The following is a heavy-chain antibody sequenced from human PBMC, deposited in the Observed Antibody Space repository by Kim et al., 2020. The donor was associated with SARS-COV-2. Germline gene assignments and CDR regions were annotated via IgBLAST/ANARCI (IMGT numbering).Heavy chain of an antibody. V-gene: IGHV4-34*01. CDR3: ARTRYGSGSYSSREPQKRYFDY. J-gene: IGHJ4*02. D-gene: IGHD3-10*01. Sequence: SETLSLTCAVYGGSFSGYYWSWIRQPPGKGLEWIGEINHSGSTNYNPSLKSRVTISVDTSKNQFSLKLSSVTAADTAVYYCARTRYGSGSYSSREPQKRYFDYWGQGTLVTVSS. CDR1: GGSFSGYY. CDR2: INHSGST.